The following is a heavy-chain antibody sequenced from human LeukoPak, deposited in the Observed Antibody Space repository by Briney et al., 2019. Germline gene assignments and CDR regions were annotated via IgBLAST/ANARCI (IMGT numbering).Heavy chain of an antibody. Sequence: ASVKVSCKASGYTFTSYGISWVRQAPGQGLEWMGWISAYNGNTNYAQKLQGRVTMTTDTSTSTAYTELRSLRSDDTAVYYCARGGIVGATDNWFDPWGQGTLVTVSS. V-gene: IGHV1-18*01. CDR1: GYTFTSYG. CDR3: ARGGIVGATDNWFDP. J-gene: IGHJ5*02. D-gene: IGHD1-26*01. CDR2: ISAYNGNT.